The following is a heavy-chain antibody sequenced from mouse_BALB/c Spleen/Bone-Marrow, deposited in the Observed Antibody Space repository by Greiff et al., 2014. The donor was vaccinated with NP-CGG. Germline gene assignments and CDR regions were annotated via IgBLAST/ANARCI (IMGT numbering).Heavy chain of an antibody. Sequence: EVQLQQSGAELVKPGASVKLSCTASGFNIKDTYMHWVKQRPEQGLEWIGRIDPANGNTKYDPKFQGKATITADTSSNTAYLQLSSLTSEDTAVDYGAIYYYGSSGFAYWGQGTLVTVSA. D-gene: IGHD1-1*01. CDR1: GFNIKDTY. CDR3: AIYYYGSSGFAY. CDR2: IDPANGNT. V-gene: IGHV14-3*02. J-gene: IGHJ3*01.